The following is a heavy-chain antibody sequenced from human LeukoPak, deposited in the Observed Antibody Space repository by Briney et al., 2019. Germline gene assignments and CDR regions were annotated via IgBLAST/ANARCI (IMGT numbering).Heavy chain of an antibody. D-gene: IGHD2-15*01. CDR1: GFTFSSYG. CDR2: IRYDGSNE. CDR3: AKNGDRGAYCTGGTCYPYFYYYMDV. Sequence: GGSLRLSCAASGFTFSSYGMHWVRQPPGKGLEWVSFIRYDGSNEYYADSVRGRFTISRDNSKNTLYLQNSLRAEDTAVYYCAKNGDRGAYCTGGTCYPYFYYYMDVWGKGTTVTI. V-gene: IGHV3-30*02. J-gene: IGHJ6*03.